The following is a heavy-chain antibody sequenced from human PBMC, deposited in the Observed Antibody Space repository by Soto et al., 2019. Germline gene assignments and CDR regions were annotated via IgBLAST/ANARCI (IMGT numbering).Heavy chain of an antibody. CDR2: IYYSGST. D-gene: IGHD3-3*01. CDR1: GGSISSGGYY. J-gene: IGHJ5*02. Sequence: PSETLSLTCTVSGGSISSGGYYWSWIRQHPGKGLEWIGYIYYSGSTYYNPSLKSRVTISVDTSKNQFSLKLSSVTAADTAVYYCARAHFEFLEYNWFDPWGQGTLVTVSS. CDR3: ARAHFEFLEYNWFDP. V-gene: IGHV4-31*03.